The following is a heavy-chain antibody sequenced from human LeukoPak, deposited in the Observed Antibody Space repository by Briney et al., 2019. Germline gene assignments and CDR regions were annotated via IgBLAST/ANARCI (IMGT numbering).Heavy chain of an antibody. CDR2: IYYSGST. Sequence: SETLSLTCTVSGGSIRNYYWSWIRQPPGKGLEWIGYIYYSGSTNYNPSLKSRVTISVDTSKNQFSLKLSSVTAADTAVYYCARDVYSSSYYFALDVWGQGTVVTVSS. D-gene: IGHD6-13*01. J-gene: IGHJ3*01. V-gene: IGHV4-59*12. CDR3: ARDVYSSSYYFALDV. CDR1: GGSIRNYY.